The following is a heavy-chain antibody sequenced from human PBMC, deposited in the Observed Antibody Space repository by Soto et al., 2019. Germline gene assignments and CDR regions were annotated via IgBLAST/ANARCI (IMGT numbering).Heavy chain of an antibody. CDR2: MHHTQGT. D-gene: IGHD3-9*01. V-gene: IGHV4-59*01. CDR3: ARVPFVGYFDWLDT. Sequence: TSETLSLTCSVSGASISSYYWTWIRQPPGGGLEWIGYMHHTQGTNDNPSLRGRVHMSIDTSMNQFSLRLTSVTAADTAVYYCARVPFVGYFDWLDTWGHGTLVTVSS. J-gene: IGHJ5*01. CDR1: GASISSYY.